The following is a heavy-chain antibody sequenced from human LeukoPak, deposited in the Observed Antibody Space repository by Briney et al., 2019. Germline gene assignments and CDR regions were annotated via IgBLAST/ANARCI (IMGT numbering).Heavy chain of an antibody. CDR3: ARGYNDVAVPAVRRGRNWFDP. D-gene: IGHD2-2*01. CDR1: GGSFSGYY. V-gene: IGHV4-34*01. CDR2: INHSGST. J-gene: IGHJ5*02. Sequence: PSETLSLTCAVYGGSFSGYYWSWIRQPPGKGLEWIGEINHSGSTNYNPSLKSRVTISVDTSKNQFSLKLSSVTAADTAVYYCARGYNDVAVPAVRRGRNWFDPWGQGTLVTVSS.